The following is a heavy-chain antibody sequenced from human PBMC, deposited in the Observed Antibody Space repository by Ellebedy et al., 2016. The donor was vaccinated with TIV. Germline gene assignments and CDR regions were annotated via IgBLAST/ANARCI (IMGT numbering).Heavy chain of an antibody. CDR1: GGSFRGYY. J-gene: IGHJ4*02. Sequence: SETLSLTCTVYGGSFRGYYYSWIRQPPGKGLEWIGEINQSGRTNYNPSLDKGRVTISVDTSKNQFSLRLSSVTAADTAVYYCAEGRSGWYYFDYWGQGTLVTVSS. CDR2: INQSGRT. V-gene: IGHV4-34*01. D-gene: IGHD6-19*01. CDR3: AEGRSGWYYFDY.